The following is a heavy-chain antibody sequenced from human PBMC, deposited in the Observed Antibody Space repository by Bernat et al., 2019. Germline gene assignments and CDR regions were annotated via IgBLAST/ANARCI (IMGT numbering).Heavy chain of an antibody. CDR3: ALMGGDY. J-gene: IGHJ4*02. V-gene: IGHV4-34*01. Sequence: QVQLQQWGAGLLKPSETLSLTCAVYGGSFSGYYWSWIRQPPGKGLEWIGEINHSGSTNYNPTLKSRVTISVDTSKNQFTLMLSSVTAADTAVYYCALMGGDYWGQGTLVTVSS. CDR1: GGSFSGYY. CDR2: INHSGST.